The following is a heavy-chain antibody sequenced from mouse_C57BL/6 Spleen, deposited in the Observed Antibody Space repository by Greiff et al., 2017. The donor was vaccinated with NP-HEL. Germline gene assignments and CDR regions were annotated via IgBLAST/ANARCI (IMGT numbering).Heavy chain of an antibody. CDR1: GYTFTSYW. Sequence: QVHVKQPGAELVRPGTSVKLSCKASGYTFTSYWMHWVKQRPGQGLEWIGVIDPSDSYTNYNQKFKGKATLTVGTSSSTAYMQLSSLTSEDSAVYYCARGEDGYPFDYWGQGTTLTVSS. CDR2: IDPSDSYT. D-gene: IGHD2-3*01. J-gene: IGHJ2*01. V-gene: IGHV1-59*01. CDR3: ARGEDGYPFDY.